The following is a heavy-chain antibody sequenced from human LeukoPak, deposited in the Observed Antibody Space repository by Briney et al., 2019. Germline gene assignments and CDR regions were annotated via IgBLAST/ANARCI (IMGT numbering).Heavy chain of an antibody. Sequence: ASVKVSCKASGYTFTSYYMHWVRQAPGQGLEWMGIMNPSGGSTAYAQKFQGRVTMTRDMSTSTVYMELSSLRSEDTAVYYCARDPENYDILTDTYYYYYMDVWGKGTTVTVSS. D-gene: IGHD3-9*01. CDR1: GYTFTSYY. J-gene: IGHJ6*03. CDR2: MNPSGGST. V-gene: IGHV1-46*01. CDR3: ARDPENYDILTDTYYYYYMDV.